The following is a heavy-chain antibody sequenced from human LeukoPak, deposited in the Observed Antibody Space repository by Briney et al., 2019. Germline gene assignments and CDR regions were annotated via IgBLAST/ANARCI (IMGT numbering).Heavy chain of an antibody. D-gene: IGHD6-13*01. V-gene: IGHV1-8*03. CDR3: ARDIAAQCYDY. CDR1: GYTFTSYD. J-gene: IGHJ4*02. Sequence: ASVKVSCKASGYTFTSYDINWVRQATGQGLEWMGWMNPNSGNTGYAQKFQGRVTITRNTSISTAYMELSSLRSEDTAVYYCARDIAAQCYDYWGQGTLVTVSS. CDR2: MNPNSGNT.